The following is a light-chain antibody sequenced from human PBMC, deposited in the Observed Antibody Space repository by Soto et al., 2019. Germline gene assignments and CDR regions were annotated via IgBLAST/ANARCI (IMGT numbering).Light chain of an antibody. CDR1: QSINTW. Sequence: DIQMTQSPSTLSASVGDRVTITCRASQSINTWLAWYQQKPGKAPKVLIYDASSLESGVPSRFSGSGSGTEFTLTISSRQPDDFATYNCQQYNSYWTFGQGTKVEIK. CDR3: QQYNSYWT. J-gene: IGKJ1*01. V-gene: IGKV1-5*01. CDR2: DAS.